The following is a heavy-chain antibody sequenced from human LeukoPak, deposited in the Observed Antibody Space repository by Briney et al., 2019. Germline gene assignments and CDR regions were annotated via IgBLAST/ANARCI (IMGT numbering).Heavy chain of an antibody. CDR1: GFTVSSNY. V-gene: IGHV3-53*01. J-gene: IGHJ4*02. Sequence: PGGSLRLSCAASGFTVSSNYMSWVRQAPGKGLEWVSVIYSGGSTYYADSVKGRFTISRDNSKDTLYLQMNSLRAEDTAVYYCARDYGDYSDGGLLGYWGQGTLVTVSS. CDR2: IYSGGST. CDR3: ARDYGDYSDGGLLGY. D-gene: IGHD4-17*01.